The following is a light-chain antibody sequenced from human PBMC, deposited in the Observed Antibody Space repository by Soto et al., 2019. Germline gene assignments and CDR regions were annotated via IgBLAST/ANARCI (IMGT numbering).Light chain of an antibody. CDR3: QQYSGSPET. CDR1: QTIANIY. CDR2: DTS. V-gene: IGKV3-20*01. Sequence: EIVLTQSPGTLSLSPGERAVLSCRASQTIANIYLAWYQHKPGRPPRLLIYDTSTRATGTPDRFIGSGSGTDLTLTISRLEPEDFAVYYCQQYSGSPETFDPGTKVEIK. J-gene: IGKJ1*01.